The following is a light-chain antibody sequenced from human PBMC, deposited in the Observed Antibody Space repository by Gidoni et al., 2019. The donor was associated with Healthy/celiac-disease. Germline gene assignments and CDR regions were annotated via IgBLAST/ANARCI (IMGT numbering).Light chain of an antibody. CDR2: AAS. J-gene: IGKJ3*01. Sequence: DIQMTQSPSSLSAAVGDRVTITCRASQSISSYLNWYQQKPGKAPNLLIYAASSLQSGVPSRFSGSGSGTDFTLTISSLQPEDFATYYCQQRYSTPQFTFGHGTKVDIK. V-gene: IGKV1-39*01. CDR3: QQRYSTPQFT. CDR1: QSISSY.